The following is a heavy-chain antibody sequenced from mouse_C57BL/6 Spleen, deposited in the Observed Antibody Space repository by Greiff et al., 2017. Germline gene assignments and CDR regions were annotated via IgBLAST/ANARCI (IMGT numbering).Heavy chain of an antibody. CDR1: GFTFSSYA. CDR3: ARDGGQDPYYFDY. V-gene: IGHV5-4*01. D-gene: IGHD3-3*01. CDR2: ISDGGSYT. Sequence: EVKVVESGGGLVKPGGSLKLSCAASGFTFSSYAMSWVRQTPEKRLEWVATISDGGSYTYYPDNVKGRFTISRDNAKNNLYLQMSHLKSEDTAMYYCARDGGQDPYYFDYWGQGTTLTVSS. J-gene: IGHJ2*01.